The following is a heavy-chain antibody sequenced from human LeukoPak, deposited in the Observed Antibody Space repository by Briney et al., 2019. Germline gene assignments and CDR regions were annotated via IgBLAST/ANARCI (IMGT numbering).Heavy chain of an antibody. CDR1: GYTFTSYA. D-gene: IGHD3-10*01. Sequence: ASVKVSCKASGYTFTSYAMHWVRQAPGQRLEWMGWINAGNGNTKYSQKFQGRVTITRDTSASTAYMELSSLRSEDTAVYYCARGLDMVRGVIPGYWGQGTLVTVSS. CDR3: ARGLDMVRGVIPGY. CDR2: INAGNGNT. J-gene: IGHJ4*02. V-gene: IGHV1-3*01.